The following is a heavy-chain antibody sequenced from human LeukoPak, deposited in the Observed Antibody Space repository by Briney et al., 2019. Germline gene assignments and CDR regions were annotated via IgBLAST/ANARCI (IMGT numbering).Heavy chain of an antibody. CDR1: GGTFSSYA. CDR2: IIPIFGTA. V-gene: IGHV1-69*05. Sequence: GASVKVSCKASGGTFSSYAISWVRQAPGQGLEWMGRIIPIFGTANYAQKFQGRVTITTDESTSPAYMELSSLRSEDTAVYYCARDPLNTIFGVVTPPSYYMDVWGKGTTVTVSS. J-gene: IGHJ6*03. D-gene: IGHD3-3*01. CDR3: ARDPLNTIFGVVTPPSYYMDV.